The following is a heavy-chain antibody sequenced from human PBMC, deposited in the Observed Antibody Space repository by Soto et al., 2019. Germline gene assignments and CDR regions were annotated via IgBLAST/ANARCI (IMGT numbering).Heavy chain of an antibody. CDR2: INHSGST. Sequence: SETLSLTCAVYGGSFSGYYWSWIRQPPGKGLEWIGEINHSGSTNYNPSLKSRVTISVDTSKNQFSLKLSSVTAADTAVYYCARGRQYCSSTTCHHYYFDYWGQGTLVTVSS. V-gene: IGHV4-34*01. J-gene: IGHJ4*02. CDR1: GGSFSGYY. CDR3: ARGRQYCSSTTCHHYYFDY. D-gene: IGHD2-2*01.